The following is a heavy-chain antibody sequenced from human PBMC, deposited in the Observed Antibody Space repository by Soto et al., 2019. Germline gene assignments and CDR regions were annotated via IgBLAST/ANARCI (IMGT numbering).Heavy chain of an antibody. CDR2: ISYDGSNK. CDR1: GFTFSSYG. J-gene: IGHJ4*02. D-gene: IGHD5-12*01. Sequence: QVQLVESGGGVVQPGRSLRLSCAASGFTFSSYGMHWVRQAPGKGLEWVAVISYDGSNKYYADSVKGRFTISRDNSKNTMYRQMNSLRAEDTAVYYCANDHGYNGLLHYWGQGTLVTVSS. CDR3: ANDHGYNGLLHY. V-gene: IGHV3-30*18.